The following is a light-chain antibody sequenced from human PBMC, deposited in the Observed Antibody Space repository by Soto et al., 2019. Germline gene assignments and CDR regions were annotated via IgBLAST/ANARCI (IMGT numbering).Light chain of an antibody. J-gene: IGKJ1*01. CDR2: AAS. Sequence: DIPMTQSPSSLSASVGDRVTITCRASQGISHYLAWYQQKPGKVPKLLIYAASTLQSGVPSRVSGSGSGTDFTLTISSLQPEDVATYYCQKYNGDPWTCGQGTKVEIE. CDR3: QKYNGDPWT. V-gene: IGKV1-27*01. CDR1: QGISHY.